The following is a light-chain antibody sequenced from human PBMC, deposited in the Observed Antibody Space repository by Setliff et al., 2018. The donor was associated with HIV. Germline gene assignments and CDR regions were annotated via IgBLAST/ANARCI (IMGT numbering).Light chain of an antibody. V-gene: IGLV2-14*01. Sequence: QSALTQPASVSGSPGQSITISCTGTSSDVGGYNYVSWYQQHPGKAPKLMIYDVTKRPSGVSYRFSGSKSGNTASLTISGLQSEDEADYYCSSYTSSSTYVFGTGTKGTVL. CDR3: SSYTSSSTYV. J-gene: IGLJ1*01. CDR2: DVT. CDR1: SSDVGGYNY.